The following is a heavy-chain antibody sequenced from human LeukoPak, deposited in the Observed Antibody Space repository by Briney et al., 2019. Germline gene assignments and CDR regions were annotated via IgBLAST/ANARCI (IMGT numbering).Heavy chain of an antibody. V-gene: IGHV4-59*08. CDR1: GGSISSYY. Sequence: PSETLSLTCTVSGGSISSYYWTWIRQPPRKGLEWSGNIFYRGSTNFNPSLKSRVSMSVDTSKNQITLRLSSVTAADTAVYYCAIRFGAADNHNYYYYMDVWGKGTTVTVSS. CDR2: IFYRGST. CDR3: AIRFGAADNHNYYYYMDV. D-gene: IGHD3-3*01. J-gene: IGHJ6*03.